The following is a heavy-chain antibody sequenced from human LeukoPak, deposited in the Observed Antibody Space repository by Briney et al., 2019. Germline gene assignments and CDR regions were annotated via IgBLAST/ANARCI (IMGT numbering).Heavy chain of an antibody. CDR2: IKGGGGDP. V-gene: IGHV3-23*01. J-gene: IGHJ4*02. Sequence: GGSLRLTCAASGFTFSTYAMGRVRQAPGEGLEWVSSIKGGGGDPFYADSVRGRFTISRDKSKNTLYLQLNSLRAEDAAVYFCAQGGHDYNPFYCWGQGTLVTVSS. D-gene: IGHD4-11*01. CDR1: GFTFSTYA. CDR3: AQGGHDYNPFYC.